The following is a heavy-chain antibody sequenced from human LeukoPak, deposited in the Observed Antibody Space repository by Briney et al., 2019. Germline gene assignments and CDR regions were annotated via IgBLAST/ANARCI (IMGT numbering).Heavy chain of an antibody. CDR3: ARFLRYCSGGSSPASLGFGY. CDR2: IYPGDSDT. CDR1: GYSFTSYW. D-gene: IGHD2-15*01. J-gene: IGHJ4*02. V-gene: IGHV5-51*01. Sequence: GESLKISCKGSGYSFTSYWIGWVRQMPGKGLEWMGIIYPGDSDTRYSPSFQGQVTISADKSISTAYLQWSSLKASDTAMYYCARFLRYCSGGSSPASLGFGYWGQGTLVTVSS.